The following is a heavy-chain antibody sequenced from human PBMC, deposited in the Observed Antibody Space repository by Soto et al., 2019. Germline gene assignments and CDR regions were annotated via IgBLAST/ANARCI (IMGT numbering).Heavy chain of an antibody. V-gene: IGHV3-30-3*01. CDR2: ISTDENKT. D-gene: IGHD6-19*01. CDR3: TRVLAVVGSPILGS. J-gene: IGHJ4*02. CDR1: GFTFRSYH. Sequence: PGGSLRLSCAASGFTFRSYHLHWVRQAPGKGLEWVATISTDENKTYYTDSVKGRFTISRDNSKNTLYLQMNSLRAEDTAVYYCTRVLAVVGSPILGSWGQGTPVTVSS.